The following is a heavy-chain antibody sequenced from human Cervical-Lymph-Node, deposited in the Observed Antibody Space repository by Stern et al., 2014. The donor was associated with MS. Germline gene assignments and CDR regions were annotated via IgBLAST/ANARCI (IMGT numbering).Heavy chain of an antibody. CDR1: GGSITTYR. CDR3: AREALGDYDRSAGTYYYNGMDV. Sequence: VQLVESGPGLVRPSETLSLTCTVSGGSITTYRWSWIRQPPGKGLEWIGSVFYSGNTDHSPSLKSRVTISVDTSTDRFSLKVTSVNAADTAVYYCAREALGDYDRSAGTYYYNGMDVWGQGTTVTVSS. J-gene: IGHJ6*02. CDR2: VFYSGNT. V-gene: IGHV4-59*01. D-gene: IGHD3-22*01.